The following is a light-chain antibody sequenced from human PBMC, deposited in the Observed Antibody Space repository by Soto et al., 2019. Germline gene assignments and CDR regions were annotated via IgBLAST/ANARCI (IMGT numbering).Light chain of an antibody. CDR3: QQRSNG. Sequence: EIVLTQSPATLSLSPGERATLSCRASQSVSSYLAWYQQKPGQAPRLLIYDASNRATGIPARFSGSGSGTDFTLTISSLEPEDFAVYYGQQRSNGFGGGTKVDIK. V-gene: IGKV3-11*01. CDR1: QSVSSY. J-gene: IGKJ4*01. CDR2: DAS.